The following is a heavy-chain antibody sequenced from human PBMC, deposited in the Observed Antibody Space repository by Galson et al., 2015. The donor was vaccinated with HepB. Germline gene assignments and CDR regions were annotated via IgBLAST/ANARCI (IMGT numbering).Heavy chain of an antibody. CDR2: ISWNSGSI. J-gene: IGHJ3*02. V-gene: IGHV3-9*01. Sequence: SLRLSCAASGFTFDDYAMHWVRQAPGKGLEWVSGISWNSGSIGYADSVKGRFTISRDNAKNSLYLQMNSLRAEDTALYYCAKGLVGATTKYAFDIWGQGTMVTVSS. CDR3: AKGLVGATTKYAFDI. D-gene: IGHD1-26*01. CDR1: GFTFDDYA.